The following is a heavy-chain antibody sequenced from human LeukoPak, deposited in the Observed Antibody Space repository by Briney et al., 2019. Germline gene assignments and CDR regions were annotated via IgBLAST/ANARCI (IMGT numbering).Heavy chain of an antibody. CDR2: IYPGDSDT. D-gene: IGHD4-23*01. J-gene: IGHJ6*03. V-gene: IGHV5-51*01. CDR1: GYSFTSYR. Sequence: GESLKISCKGSGYSFTSYRIGWVRQMPGKGLEWMGIIYPGDSDTRYSPSFQGQVTISADKSISTAYLQWSSLKASDTCMYYCERLIYGGNSGYYYMDVWGKGNTVTVSS. CDR3: ERLIYGGNSGYYYMDV.